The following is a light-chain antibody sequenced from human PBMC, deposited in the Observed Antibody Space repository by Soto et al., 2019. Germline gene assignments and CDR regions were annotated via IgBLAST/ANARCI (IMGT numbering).Light chain of an antibody. CDR3: SSYAGSNSYV. CDR1: SSDIGGYTY. CDR2: EVS. J-gene: IGLJ1*01. V-gene: IGLV2-8*01. Sequence: QSVLTQPPSASGSPGQSVTISCTGTSSDIGGYTYVSWYQHHPGKAPKLMIYEVSKRPSGVPDRFSGSKSANTASLTVSGLQAEDEADYYCSSYAGSNSYVFGTGTKLTVL.